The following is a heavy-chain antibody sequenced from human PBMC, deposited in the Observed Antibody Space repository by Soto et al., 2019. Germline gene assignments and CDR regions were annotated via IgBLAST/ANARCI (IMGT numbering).Heavy chain of an antibody. CDR3: ARGRAVAPLGY. D-gene: IGHD6-19*01. V-gene: IGHV4-61*01. CDR1: GGSVSSGSYY. J-gene: IGHJ4*02. CDR2: IYYSGST. Sequence: KTSETLSLTCTVSGGSVSSGSYYWSWIRQPPGKGLEWIGYIYYSGSTNYNPSLKSRVTISVDTSKNQFSLKLSSVTAADTAVYYCARGRAVAPLGYWGQGTLVTVSS.